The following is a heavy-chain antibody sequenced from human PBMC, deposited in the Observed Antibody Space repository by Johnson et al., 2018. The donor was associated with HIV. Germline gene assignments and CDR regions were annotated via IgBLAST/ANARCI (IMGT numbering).Heavy chain of an antibody. J-gene: IGHJ3*02. CDR3: ARGGYYDSSGLDAFDI. D-gene: IGHD3-22*01. Sequence: QVQLVESGGGVVQPGRSLRLSCAASGFTFSSYAMHWVRQAPGKGLEWVAVISYDGSNKYYADSVKGRFTISRDNSKNTLYLQMNSLRAEDTAVYYCARGGYYDSSGLDAFDIWGQGTMVTVSS. V-gene: IGHV3-30-3*01. CDR2: ISYDGSNK. CDR1: GFTFSSYA.